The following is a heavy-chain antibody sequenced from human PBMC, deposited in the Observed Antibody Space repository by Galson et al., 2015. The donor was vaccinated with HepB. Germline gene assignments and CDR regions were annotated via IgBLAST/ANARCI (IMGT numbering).Heavy chain of an antibody. Sequence: SLRLSCAASGFTFSGYGMSWVRQAPGKGLEWVSTSGTAGGTYYADSVKGRFSISRDNSKNTVFLQMDSLRAEDTAIYYCAKTVSVVRGTLRRYFEYWGQGALVTVSS. CDR1: GFTFSGYG. D-gene: IGHD1-26*01. J-gene: IGHJ4*02. CDR3: AKTVSVVRGTLRRYFEY. CDR2: SGTAGGT. V-gene: IGHV3-23*01.